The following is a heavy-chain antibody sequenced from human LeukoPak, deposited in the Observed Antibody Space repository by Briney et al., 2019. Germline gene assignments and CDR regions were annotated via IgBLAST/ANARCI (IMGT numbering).Heavy chain of an antibody. J-gene: IGHJ5*02. Sequence: PSETLSLTCTVSGGSISSGGYYWSWIRQHPGKGLEWIGYIYYSGSTYYNPSLKSRVTISVDTSKNQFSLKLSSVTAADTALYYCARHYLSDGILSTFDPWGQGTLVTVSS. CDR3: ARHYLSDGILSTFDP. V-gene: IGHV4-31*03. CDR2: IYYSGST. CDR1: GGSISSGGYY. D-gene: IGHD2/OR15-2a*01.